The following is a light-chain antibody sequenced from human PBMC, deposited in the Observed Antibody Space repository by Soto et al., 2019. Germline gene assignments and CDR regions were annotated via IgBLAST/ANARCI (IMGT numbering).Light chain of an antibody. CDR2: DVS. J-gene: IGLJ1*01. Sequence: QSALTQPRSVSGSPGQSVTISCTGTSSDVGDYNFVSWYQQHPGKAPKLVIYDVSKRPSGVPDRFSGSKSGTTASLTISGLQADDEADYYCCSYAGSYTYVFGTGTKLTVL. CDR1: SSDVGDYNF. V-gene: IGLV2-11*01. CDR3: CSYAGSYTYV.